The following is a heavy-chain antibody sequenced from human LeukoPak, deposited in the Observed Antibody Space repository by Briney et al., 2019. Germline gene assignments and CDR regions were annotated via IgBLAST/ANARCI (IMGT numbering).Heavy chain of an antibody. D-gene: IGHD6-13*01. CDR2: IIPILGIA. CDR1: GGTFSSYA. V-gene: IGHV1-69*04. J-gene: IGHJ4*02. CDR3: ARVPRIAAAGAFDY. Sequence: ASVKVSCKASGGTFSSYAISWVRQAPGQGLEWMGRIIPILGIANYAQKFQGRVTITADKSTSTAYMELSSLRSEDTAVYYCARVPRIAAAGAFDYWGQGTLVTVSS.